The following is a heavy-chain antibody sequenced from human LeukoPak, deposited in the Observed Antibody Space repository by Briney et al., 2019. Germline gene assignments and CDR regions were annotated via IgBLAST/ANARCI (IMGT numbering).Heavy chain of an antibody. V-gene: IGHV3-23*01. J-gene: IGHJ4*02. CDR1: GFTFSSSA. D-gene: IGHD2-15*01. CDR2: ITTSGGST. CDR3: AKDPGYCSGRSCYTPFDY. Sequence: GGSLRLSCAASGFTFSSSAMIWVRQAPGKGLEWVSTITTSGGSTSFADSVKGRFTISRDNSKNTLYLQMNSLRAEDTAIYYCAKDPGYCSGRSCYTPFDYWGQGTLVTVSS.